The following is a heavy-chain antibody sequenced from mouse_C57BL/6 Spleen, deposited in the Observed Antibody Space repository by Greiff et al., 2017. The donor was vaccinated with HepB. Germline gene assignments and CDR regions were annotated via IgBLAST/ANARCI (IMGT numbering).Heavy chain of an antibody. CDR3: ARSGTTVVAPGYFDV. V-gene: IGHV1-61*01. J-gene: IGHJ1*03. CDR2: IYPSDSET. Sequence: QVQLQQPGAELVRPGSSVKLSCKASGYTFTSYWMDWVKQRPGQGLEWIGNIYPSDSETHYNQKFKDKATLTVDKSSSTAYMPLSILTSEDSAVYYCARSGTTVVAPGYFDVWGTGTTVTVSS. CDR1: GYTFTSYW. D-gene: IGHD1-1*01.